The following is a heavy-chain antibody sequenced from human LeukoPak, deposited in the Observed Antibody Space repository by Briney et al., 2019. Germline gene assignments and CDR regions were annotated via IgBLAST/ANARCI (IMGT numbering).Heavy chain of an antibody. V-gene: IGHV3-30*04. CDR2: VLYGGSNK. Sequence: GGSLRLSCAASGFTFSSYDMHWVPQAPGKGLEWVAHVLYGGSNKYYADSVKGRFTISRDNSKNTLYLEMNSLRVEDTDVYYCARGPIYTSGWYYYYYMDVWGKGTTVTVSS. D-gene: IGHD6-19*01. CDR3: ARGPIYTSGWYYYYYMDV. CDR1: GFTFSSYD. J-gene: IGHJ6*03.